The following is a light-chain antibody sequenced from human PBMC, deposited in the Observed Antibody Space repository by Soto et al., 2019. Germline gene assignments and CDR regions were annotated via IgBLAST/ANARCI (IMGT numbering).Light chain of an antibody. Sequence: DLQMTQSPSSLSASAGDRVTISCRASQDIHTWLAWYQQKRPGQAPRLLIYDASTLESGVPSRFSGSGSGTEFTLTITSLQPDDVATYYCQHYHGFPLSFGQGTKLES. V-gene: IGKV1-5*01. CDR3: QHYHGFPLS. J-gene: IGKJ2*01. CDR2: DAS. CDR1: QDIHTW.